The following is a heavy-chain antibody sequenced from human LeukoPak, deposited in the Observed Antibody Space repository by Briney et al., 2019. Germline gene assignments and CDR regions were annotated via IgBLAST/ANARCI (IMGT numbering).Heavy chain of an antibody. CDR1: GFTFSSYS. J-gene: IGHJ4*02. V-gene: IGHV3-21*01. Sequence: GGSLRLSCAASGFTFSSYSMNWVRQAPGKGLEWVSSISSSSSYIYYADSVKGRFTIPRDNAKNSLYLQMNSLRAEDTAVYYCARVGRVATITAAFDYWGQGTLVTVSS. CDR3: ARVGRVATITAAFDY. D-gene: IGHD5-12*01. CDR2: ISSSSSYI.